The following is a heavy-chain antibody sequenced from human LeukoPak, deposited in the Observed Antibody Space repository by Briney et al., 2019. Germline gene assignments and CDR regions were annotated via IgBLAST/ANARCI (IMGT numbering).Heavy chain of an antibody. V-gene: IGHV4-59*01. CDR3: ARLIASAGTILGGDY. CDR1: GGSISSYY. J-gene: IGHJ4*02. CDR2: IYYSGST. Sequence: SETLSLTCTVSGGSISSYYWSWIRQPPGKGLESIGYIYYSGSTNYNPSLKSRVTISVDTSKNQVSLKLSSVTAADTAVYYCARLIASAGTILGGDYWGQGTLVTVSS. D-gene: IGHD6-13*01.